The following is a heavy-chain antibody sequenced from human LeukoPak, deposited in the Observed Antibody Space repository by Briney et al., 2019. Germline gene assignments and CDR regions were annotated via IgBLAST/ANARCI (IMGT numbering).Heavy chain of an antibody. CDR2: IHSGGTA. D-gene: IGHD5-18*01. Sequence: SETLSLTCTVSGGSISSYYWSWIRQPAGKGLEWIGRIHSGGTANYNPSLMSRVTLSVDTSKNQISLRLTSVTAADTALYYCARDNPSGYTYGYEHYFYYIDVWGKGTTVTVSS. V-gene: IGHV4-4*07. CDR1: GGSISSYY. CDR3: ARDNPSGYTYGYEHYFYYIDV. J-gene: IGHJ6*03.